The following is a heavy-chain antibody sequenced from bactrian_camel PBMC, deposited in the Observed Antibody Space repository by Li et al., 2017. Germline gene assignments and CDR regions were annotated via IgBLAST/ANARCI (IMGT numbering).Heavy chain of an antibody. CDR3: AADVNCASEYCGGGVCPIALSDFDY. V-gene: IGHV3S53*01. CDR1: GHSRGSNC. CDR2: IDRDGSA. D-gene: IGHD7*01. J-gene: IGHJ6*01. Sequence: VQLVESGGGSVQTGRSLRLSCVVSGHSRGSNCVGWYRLPPGRAPAEREGVAAIDRDGSARYAEVVKGRFTISEDDAKNTVYLQMNSLKPEDTAMYYCAADVNCASEYCGGGVCPIALSDFDYWGQGTQVTVS.